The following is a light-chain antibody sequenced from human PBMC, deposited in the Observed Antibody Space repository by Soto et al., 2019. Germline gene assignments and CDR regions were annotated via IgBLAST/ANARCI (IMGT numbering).Light chain of an antibody. V-gene: IGKV3-11*01. CDR3: QQSSNWHPLP. CDR1: QSVSSY. CDR2: DAS. J-gene: IGKJ4*01. Sequence: EIVLTQSPATLSLSPGERATLSCRASQSVSSYLAWYQQKPGQAPGLLIYDASNRATGIPARFSCSGSWTDFTLTISSLEPEDFAVYYCQQSSNWHPLPFGGGTKVEIK.